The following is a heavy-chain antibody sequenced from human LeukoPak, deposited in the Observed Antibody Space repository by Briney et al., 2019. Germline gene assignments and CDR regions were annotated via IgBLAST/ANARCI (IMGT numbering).Heavy chain of an antibody. V-gene: IGHV3-23*01. CDR3: AKSIGGVVVVAADY. J-gene: IGHJ4*02. Sequence: GGSLRLTCAASGFTLSTYAMTRVRQAPGKGLEWVSVISGSGGSTYYADSVKGRFTLSRDNSQNTLYLQMNSLRAEDTAVYYCAKSIGGVVVVAADYWGQGTLVTVSS. CDR2: ISGSGGST. CDR1: GFTLSTYA. D-gene: IGHD2-15*01.